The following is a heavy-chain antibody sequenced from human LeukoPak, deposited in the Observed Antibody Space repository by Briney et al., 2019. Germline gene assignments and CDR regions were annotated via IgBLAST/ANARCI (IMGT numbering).Heavy chain of an antibody. CDR2: ISSSGSTI. J-gene: IGHJ4*02. D-gene: IGHD3-22*01. V-gene: IGHV3-11*01. Sequence: GGSLRLSCAASGFTFSDYYMSWIRQAPGKGLEWVSCISSSGSTIYYADSVKGRFTISRDNAKNSLYLQMSSLRAEDTAVYYCAREGTYYYDSSGYDYWGQGTLVTVSS. CDR3: AREGTYYYDSSGYDY. CDR1: GFTFSDYY.